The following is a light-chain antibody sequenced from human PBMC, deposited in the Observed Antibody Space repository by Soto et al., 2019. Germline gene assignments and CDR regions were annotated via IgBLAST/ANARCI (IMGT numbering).Light chain of an antibody. CDR3: QQYGSSPPIT. Sequence: IVLSQTPSTLSLSPGERATLSCRAFQSVSSSYLAWYQQKPGESPRLLIYGASSRATGSPDRFSGSGSGTDFTLTISRLEPEDFAVYYCQQYGSSPPITFGQGTRLEIK. CDR2: GAS. J-gene: IGKJ5*01. V-gene: IGKV3-20*01. CDR1: QSVSSSY.